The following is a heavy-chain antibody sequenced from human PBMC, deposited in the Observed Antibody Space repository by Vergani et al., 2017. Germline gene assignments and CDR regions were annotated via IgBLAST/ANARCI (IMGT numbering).Heavy chain of an antibody. CDR3: ASGGADGSGLGAFDI. CDR2: IYSGGST. V-gene: IGHV3-53*01. J-gene: IGHJ3*02. CDR1: GFTVSSNY. Sequence: EVQLVESGGGLIQPGGSLRLSCAASGFTVSSNYMSWVRQAPGKGLEWVSVIYSGGSTYYADSVKGRFTISRVNSKNTLYLQMNSLRAEDTAVYYCASGGADGSGLGAFDIWGQGTMVTVSS. D-gene: IGHD3-10*01.